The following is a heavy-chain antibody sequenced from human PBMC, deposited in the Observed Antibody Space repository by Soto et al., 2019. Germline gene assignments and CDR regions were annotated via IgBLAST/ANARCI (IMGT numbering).Heavy chain of an antibody. Sequence: GGSLRLSCAASGFTFSSYWMSWVRQAPGKGLEWVANIKQDGSGKYYVDSVKGRFTISRDNAKNSLYLQMNSLRAEDTAVYYCARDRRRYYYDSSGYYYDDYWGQGTLVTVSS. CDR3: ARDRRRYYYDSSGYYYDDY. V-gene: IGHV3-7*05. D-gene: IGHD3-22*01. CDR1: GFTFSSYW. J-gene: IGHJ4*02. CDR2: IKQDGSGK.